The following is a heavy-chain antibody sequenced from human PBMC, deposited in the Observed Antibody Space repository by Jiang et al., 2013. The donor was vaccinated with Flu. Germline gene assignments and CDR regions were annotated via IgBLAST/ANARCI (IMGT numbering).Heavy chain of an antibody. J-gene: IGHJ4*02. CDR3: ARGRSIAVAGTGGLGY. V-gene: IGHV1-69*06. Sequence: RQAPGQGLEWMGGIIPIFGTANYAQKFQGRVTITADKSTSTAYMELSSLRSEDTAVYYCARGRSIAVAGTGGLGYWGQGTLVTVSS. D-gene: IGHD6-19*01. CDR2: IIPIFGTA.